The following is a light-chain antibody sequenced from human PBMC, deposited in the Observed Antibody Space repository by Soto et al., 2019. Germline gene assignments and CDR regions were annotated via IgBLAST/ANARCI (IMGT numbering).Light chain of an antibody. J-gene: IGLJ7*01. CDR2: STN. Sequence: QTVVTQEPSISVSPGGTVTLTCGLTSGSVSITSYPSWFQQTPGQAPRTLIYSTNTRSSGVSDRFSGSILGSKAALTNTGVEAADESHYYCALYLGCGITLFGGGTQLTVL. CDR1: SGSVSITSY. V-gene: IGLV8-61*01. CDR3: ALYLGCGITL.